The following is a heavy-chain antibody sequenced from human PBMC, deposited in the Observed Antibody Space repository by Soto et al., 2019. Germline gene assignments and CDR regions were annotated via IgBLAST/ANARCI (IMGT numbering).Heavy chain of an antibody. CDR2: IGTAGDT. D-gene: IGHD5-12*01. Sequence: GGSLRLSCAASGFTFSSYDMHWVRQATGKGLEWVSAIGTAGDTYYPGSVKGRFTISRENAKNSLYLQMNSLRAEDTAVYYCARVGGYDFGLDIWGQGTMVTVSS. J-gene: IGHJ3*02. V-gene: IGHV3-13*01. CDR1: GFTFSSYD. CDR3: ARVGGYDFGLDI.